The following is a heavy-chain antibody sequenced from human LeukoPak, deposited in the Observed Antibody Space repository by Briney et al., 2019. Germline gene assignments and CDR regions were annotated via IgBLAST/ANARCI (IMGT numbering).Heavy chain of an antibody. J-gene: IGHJ4*02. V-gene: IGHV4-59*08. Sequence: SETLSLTCTVSGGSISSYYWSWIRQPPGKGLEWIGYIYYSGSTYYNPSLKSRVTISVDTSKNQFSLKLSSVTAADTAVYYCARHRGSYSEYYFDYWGQGTLVTVSS. CDR3: ARHRGSYSEYYFDY. D-gene: IGHD1-26*01. CDR1: GGSISSYY. CDR2: IYYSGST.